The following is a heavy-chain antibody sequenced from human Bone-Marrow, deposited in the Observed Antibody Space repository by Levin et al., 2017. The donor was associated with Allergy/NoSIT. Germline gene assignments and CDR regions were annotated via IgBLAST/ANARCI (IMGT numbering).Heavy chain of an antibody. CDR3: ARVDPTGSYDY. CDR1: GFGFRTYP. CDR2: ISYDGSSK. V-gene: IGHV3-30*04. D-gene: IGHD3-10*01. J-gene: IGHJ4*02. Sequence: GGSLRLSCSASGFGFRTYPMDWVRRAPGKGLHWVTTISYDGSSKEYADSVKGRFTISRDNSERTLYLQMNSLRIEDTGVYYCARVDPTGSYDYWGQGTLVSVST.